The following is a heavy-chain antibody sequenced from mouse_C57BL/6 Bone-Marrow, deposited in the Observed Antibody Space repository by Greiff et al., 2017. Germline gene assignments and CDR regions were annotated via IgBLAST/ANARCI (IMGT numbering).Heavy chain of an antibody. Sequence: QVQLQQSGAELVRPGTSVKMSCKASGYTFTNYWIGWAKQRPGHGLEWIGNIYPGGGYTNYNEKFKGKATLTADKSSSTAYMQFSSLTSEDSAIYYCAVYYSNYWYFDVWGTGTTVTVSS. D-gene: IGHD2-5*01. CDR1: GYTFTNYW. CDR3: AVYYSNYWYFDV. CDR2: IYPGGGYT. V-gene: IGHV1-63*01. J-gene: IGHJ1*03.